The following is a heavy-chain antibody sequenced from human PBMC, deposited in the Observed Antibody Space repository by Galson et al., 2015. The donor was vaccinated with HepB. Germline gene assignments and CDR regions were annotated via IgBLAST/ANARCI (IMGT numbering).Heavy chain of an antibody. V-gene: IGHV3-7*01. CDR1: GFIFSTYR. CDR2: IKQDGRDK. Sequence: SLRLSCAASGFIFSTYRMSWVRQAPGKGLEWVANIKQDGRDKYYVDSVKGRFTISRDNAKNSLFLQMSSLRVEDTAVYYCARDSESSNFWSGYNSWGQGTLVTVSS. CDR3: ARDSESSNFWSGYNS. D-gene: IGHD3-3*01. J-gene: IGHJ4*02.